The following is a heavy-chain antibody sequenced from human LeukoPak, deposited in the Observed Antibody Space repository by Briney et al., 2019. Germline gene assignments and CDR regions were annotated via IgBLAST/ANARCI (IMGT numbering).Heavy chain of an antibody. CDR3: AKAFLGLTGKSPYYYCYMDV. J-gene: IGHJ6*03. CDR2: ISGSGGST. V-gene: IGHV3-23*01. Sequence: GGSLRLSCAASGFTFSSYAMSWVRQAPGKGLEWVSAISGSGGSTYYADSVKGRFTISRDNSKKTLYLQMKSLRAEDTAVYYCAKAFLGLTGKSPYYYCYMDVWGKGTTVTVSS. CDR1: GFTFSSYA. D-gene: IGHD3-9*01.